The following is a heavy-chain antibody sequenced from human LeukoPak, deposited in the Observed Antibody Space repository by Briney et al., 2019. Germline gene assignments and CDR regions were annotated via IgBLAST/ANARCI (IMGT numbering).Heavy chain of an antibody. Sequence: GGALRLSCAASGFTFSGFAVSWVRRTPGKGLEWVSGISGSGDNTLYADSVKGRFTISRDNSKNTLYLEMNSLRAEDTAIYYCAKMKGHPLPKYYMDVWGQGTTVTVSS. J-gene: IGHJ6*01. V-gene: IGHV3-23*01. CDR1: GFTFSGFA. CDR3: AKMKGHPLPKYYMDV. CDR2: ISGSGDNT. D-gene: IGHD1-26*01.